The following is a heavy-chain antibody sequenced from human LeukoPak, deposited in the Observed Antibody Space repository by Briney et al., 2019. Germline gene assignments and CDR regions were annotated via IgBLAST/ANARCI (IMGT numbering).Heavy chain of an antibody. D-gene: IGHD6-13*01. CDR3: ARGISDPSAYSSPGAY. Sequence: GGSLRLSCAASGFTFSTYAMTWVRQAPGKGLEWVAVIWYDGSNKYYADSVKGRFTISRDNSKNTLYLQMNSLRAEDTAVYYCARGISDPSAYSSPGAYWGQGTLVTVSS. CDR2: IWYDGSNK. CDR1: GFTFSTYA. J-gene: IGHJ4*02. V-gene: IGHV3-33*08.